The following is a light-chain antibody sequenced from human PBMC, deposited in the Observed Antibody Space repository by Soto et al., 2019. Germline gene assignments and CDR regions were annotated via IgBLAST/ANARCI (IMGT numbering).Light chain of an antibody. V-gene: IGLV2-11*01. CDR1: SSDVGGFNY. J-gene: IGLJ1*01. CDR3: XSYAGTYTYV. Sequence: QSALTQPRSVSGSPGQSVTISCTGTSSDVGGFNYVSWYQQHPGKDPKLMIYDVSERPSGVPDRFSGSKSGNTASLTISGLXAXXXXXXXCXSYAGTYTYVFGTGTKLTVL. CDR2: DVS.